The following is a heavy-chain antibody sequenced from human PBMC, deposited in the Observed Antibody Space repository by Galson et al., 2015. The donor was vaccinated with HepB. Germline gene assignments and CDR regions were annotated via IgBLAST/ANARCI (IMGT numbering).Heavy chain of an antibody. V-gene: IGHV1-2*02. D-gene: IGHD1-26*01. CDR3: AAELSVGPTYLKGFRI. Sequence: SVKVSCKASGYTFTDFYMHWVRQAPGQGLEWVGGINPSSGNPKYIQKFQGRVTVTRDTSISTAYMELSGLRSDDTALYYCAAELSVGPTYLKGFRIWGQGTMITVSS. CDR1: GYTFTDFY. J-gene: IGHJ3*02. CDR2: INPSSGNP.